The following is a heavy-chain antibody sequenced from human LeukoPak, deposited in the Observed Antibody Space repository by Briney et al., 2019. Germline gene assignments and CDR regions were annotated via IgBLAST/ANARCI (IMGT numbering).Heavy chain of an antibody. D-gene: IGHD4-17*01. CDR1: GFTFSNAW. Sequence: GGSLRLSCAASGFTFSNAWMNWVRQAPGKGLEWVSFISSSSSCIYYADSVKGRFTISRDNAKNSLYLQMNSLRAEDTAVYYCARGGDYGDAPLIDYWGQGTLVTVSS. V-gene: IGHV3-21*01. CDR2: ISSSSSCI. J-gene: IGHJ4*02. CDR3: ARGGDYGDAPLIDY.